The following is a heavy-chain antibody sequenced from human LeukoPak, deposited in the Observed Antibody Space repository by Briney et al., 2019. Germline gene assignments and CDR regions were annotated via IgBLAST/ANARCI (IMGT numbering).Heavy chain of an antibody. V-gene: IGHV4-38-2*02. J-gene: IGHJ4*02. CDR3: ARAPRVDSSGYYNY. CDR1: GYSISSGYY. CDR2: IYHSGST. D-gene: IGHD3-22*01. Sequence: SETLSLTCTVSGYSISSGYYWGWIRQPPGKGLEWIGSIYHSGSTYYNPSLKSRVTISVDTSKNQFSLKLSSVTAADTAVYYCARAPRVDSSGYYNYWGQGTLVTVSS.